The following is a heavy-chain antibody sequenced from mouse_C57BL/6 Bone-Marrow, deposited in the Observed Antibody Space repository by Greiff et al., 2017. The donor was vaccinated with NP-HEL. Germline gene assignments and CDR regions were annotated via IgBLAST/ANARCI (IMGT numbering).Heavy chain of an antibody. CDR3: ARGAY. V-gene: IGHV1-80*01. CDR2: IYPGDGDT. J-gene: IGHJ3*01. Sequence: VKLQESGAELVKPGASVKISCKASGYEFSNYWMNWVKQRPGKGLEWIGQIYPGDGDTNYNGKFKDKATLTADKSSSTAYMQLSRLTSEDSAVYFCARGAYWGRGTLVTVSA. CDR1: GYEFSNYW.